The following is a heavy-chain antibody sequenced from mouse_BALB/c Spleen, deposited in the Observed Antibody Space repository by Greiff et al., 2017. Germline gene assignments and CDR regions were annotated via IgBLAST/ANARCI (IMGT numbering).Heavy chain of an antibody. V-gene: IGHV5-9-4*01. J-gene: IGHJ2*01. D-gene: IGHD4-1*01. CDR3: ARDSGTNYFDY. CDR1: GFTFSSYA. Sequence: EVHLVESGGGLVKPGGSLKLSCAASGFTFSSYAMSWVRQSPEKRLEWVAEISSGGSYTYYPDTVTGRFTISRDNAKNTLYLEMSSLRSEDTAMYYCARDSGTNYFDYWGQGTTLTVSA. CDR2: ISSGGSYT.